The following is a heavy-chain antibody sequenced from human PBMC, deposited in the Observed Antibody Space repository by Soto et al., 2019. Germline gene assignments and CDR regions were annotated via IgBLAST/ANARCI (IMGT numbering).Heavy chain of an antibody. CDR1: GFTFSDYY. V-gene: IGHV3-11*01. D-gene: IGHD3-3*02. CDR3: ARVQNGILGPTSGGLY. CDR2: MSSSGSPI. J-gene: IGHJ4*02. Sequence: QVQLVESGGGLVKPGGSLRLSCAASGFTFSDYYISWIRQSPGTGLEWVSYMSSSGSPIYYPDSVKGRLTISRDTAKNSLYLQMNSLRAEDTAVYYCARVQNGILGPTSGGLYWGQGTLVTVSS.